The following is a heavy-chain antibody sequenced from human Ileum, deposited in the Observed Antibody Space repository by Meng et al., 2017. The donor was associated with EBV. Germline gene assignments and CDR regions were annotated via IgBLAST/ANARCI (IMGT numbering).Heavy chain of an antibody. CDR2: IQHSGST. CDR3: ARAHPVVYFFDY. D-gene: IGHD4-23*01. Sequence: QLQLQESGSGLVKPSQTLSLPCAVFGGSISSGGHSWSWIRQPPGKGLEWIGDIQHSGSTYYNPSLKSRVTISVDRSRNQFSLKLSSVTAADTAVYYCARAHPVVYFFDYWGQGTLVTVSS. CDR1: GGSISSGGHS. J-gene: IGHJ4*02. V-gene: IGHV4-30-2*01.